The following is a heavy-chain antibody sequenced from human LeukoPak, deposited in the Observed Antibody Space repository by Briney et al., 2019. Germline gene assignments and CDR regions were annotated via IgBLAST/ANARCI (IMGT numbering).Heavy chain of an antibody. Sequence: SETLSLTCTVSGGSISSGDYYWSWIRQPPGKGLGWIGYIYYSGSTYYNPSLKSRVTISVDTSKNQFSLKLSSVTAADTAVYYCARVVVAVANFDYWGQRTLVTVSS. J-gene: IGHJ4*02. CDR3: ARVVVAVANFDY. CDR1: GGSISSGDYY. V-gene: IGHV4-30-4*01. D-gene: IGHD6-19*01. CDR2: IYYSGST.